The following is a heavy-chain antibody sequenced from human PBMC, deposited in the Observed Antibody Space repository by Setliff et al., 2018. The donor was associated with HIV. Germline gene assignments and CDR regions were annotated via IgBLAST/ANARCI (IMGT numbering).Heavy chain of an antibody. J-gene: IGHJ4*02. Sequence: SVKVSCKASGGTFSSYAISWVRQAPGQGLEWMGGIIPIFGTANYAQKFQGRVTITTDESTSTAYMELSSLRSEDTAVYYCARDSYYGSGSYYNGLGYWGQGTLVTVSS. CDR1: GGTFSSYA. D-gene: IGHD3-10*01. V-gene: IGHV1-69*05. CDR2: IIPIFGTA. CDR3: ARDSYYGSGSYYNGLGY.